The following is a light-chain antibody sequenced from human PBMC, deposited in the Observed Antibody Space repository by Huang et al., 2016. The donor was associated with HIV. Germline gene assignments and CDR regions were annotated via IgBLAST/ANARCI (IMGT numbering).Light chain of an antibody. CDR2: DAS. CDR3: QQYDNLPYT. Sequence: DIQMTQSPSSLSASVGDRVTITCQASQDISNYLNWYQQKPGKAPKLLIYDASNLETGVPSRFSVSGSGTDFTFTFSSLQPEDIATYYCQQYDNLPYTFGQGTKLEIK. CDR1: QDISNY. V-gene: IGKV1-33*01. J-gene: IGKJ2*01.